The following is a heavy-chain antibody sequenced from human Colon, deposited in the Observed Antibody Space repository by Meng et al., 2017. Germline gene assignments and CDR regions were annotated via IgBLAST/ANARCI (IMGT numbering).Heavy chain of an antibody. CDR1: GYTFKNFG. CDR3: ARQYSSTWYLFDY. CDR2: SSTYNGNT. D-gene: IGHD6-13*01. Sequence: QVQLVQSGAEVKKPGASVKVSCKTSGYTFKNFGISWVRQAPGQGLEWMGWSSTYNGNTNYAQKFQGRVTLTTDASTSTDYMEIWSLRSDDTAVYYCARQYSSTWYLFDYWGQGTLVTVSS. V-gene: IGHV1-18*01. J-gene: IGHJ4*02.